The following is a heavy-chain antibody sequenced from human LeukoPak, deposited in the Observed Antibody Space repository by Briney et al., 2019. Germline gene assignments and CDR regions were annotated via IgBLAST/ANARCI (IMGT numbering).Heavy chain of an antibody. V-gene: IGHV3-49*04. J-gene: IGHJ4*02. CDR2: IRTKDFGATT. CDR3: TRLAGSGHDRFDF. Sequence: GGSPRLSCSASGFTFGDYAMGWVRQAPGKGLEWLGFIRTKDFGATTQYPASVKGRFSISRDDSKRVVYLQMNSLNIEDTAVFYCTRLAGSGHDRFDFWGQGTLVTVSS. CDR1: GFTFGDYA. D-gene: IGHD5-12*01.